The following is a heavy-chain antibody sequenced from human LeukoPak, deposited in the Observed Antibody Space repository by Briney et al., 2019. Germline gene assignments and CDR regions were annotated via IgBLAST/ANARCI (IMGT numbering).Heavy chain of an antibody. CDR3: ARGYGDFYYYYYYYMDV. D-gene: IGHD4-17*01. CDR2: INHSGST. Sequence: SETLSLTCAVYGGSFSGYYWSWIRQPPGKGLEWIGEINHSGSTNYNPSLKSRVTISVDTSKNQFSLRLSSVTAADTAVYYCARGYGDFYYYYYYYMDVWGKGTTVTISS. J-gene: IGHJ6*03. V-gene: IGHV4-34*01. CDR1: GGSFSGYY.